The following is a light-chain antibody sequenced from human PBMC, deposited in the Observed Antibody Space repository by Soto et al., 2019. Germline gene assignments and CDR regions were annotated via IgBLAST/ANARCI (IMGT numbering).Light chain of an antibody. CDR1: QSVSSSY. CDR2: GAS. CDR3: QQYGSSPRFT. J-gene: IGKJ3*01. Sequence: EIVLTQSPGTLSLSPGERATLSCRASQSVSSSYLAWYQQKPAQAPRLLIYGASSSATGIPARFIGSGSGRAFTLTISRLETEDFAVYYCQQYGSSPRFTFGPGTKVDIK. V-gene: IGKV3-20*01.